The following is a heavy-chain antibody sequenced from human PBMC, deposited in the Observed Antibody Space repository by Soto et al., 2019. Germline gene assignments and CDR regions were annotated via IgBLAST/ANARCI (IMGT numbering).Heavy chain of an antibody. CDR1: GFPFSTYW. D-gene: IGHD5-12*01. CDR3: TGGYQD. Sequence: EENLVQSGGGLVQPGGSLRLSCAASGFPFSTYWMHWVRQVPGQGLVWVSRINGDGSSTVYADFVRGRFTISRDNAKNTLYLQMNSLRFDDTAIYYCTGGYQDWGQGALVTVSS. V-gene: IGHV3-74*01. CDR2: INGDGSST. J-gene: IGHJ4*02.